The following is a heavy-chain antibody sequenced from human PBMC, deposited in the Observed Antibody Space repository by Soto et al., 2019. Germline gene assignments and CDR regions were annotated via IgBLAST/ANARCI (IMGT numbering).Heavy chain of an antibody. D-gene: IGHD3-3*01. Sequence: GESQKISCEGSGYSYTSYWIGWVRQMHGKGLEWVGIIYPGDSDTRYSPSFQGQVTISADKSISTAYLQWSSLKASDTAMYHCARQASTIFGVVKDYYYYYGMDVWGQGTTVTVSS. V-gene: IGHV5-51*01. J-gene: IGHJ6*02. CDR1: GYSYTSYW. CDR3: ARQASTIFGVVKDYYYYYGMDV. CDR2: IYPGDSDT.